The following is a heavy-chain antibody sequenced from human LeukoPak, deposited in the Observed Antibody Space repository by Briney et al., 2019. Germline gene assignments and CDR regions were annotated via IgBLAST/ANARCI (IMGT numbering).Heavy chain of an antibody. V-gene: IGHV1-8*01. CDR3: TRVLGYCTATSCQKPYYYYMDI. D-gene: IGHD2-8*02. J-gene: IGHJ6*03. CDR1: GHTFNSYD. CDR2: MNPHSGNT. Sequence: ASVKVSCKTSGHTFNSYDINWVRQTTGQGLEWMGWMNPHSGNTDYAQKLQGRVTITRNTSISTVYMELTSLRHEDTAVYYCTRVLGYCTATSCQKPYYYYMDIWGKGTTVTISS.